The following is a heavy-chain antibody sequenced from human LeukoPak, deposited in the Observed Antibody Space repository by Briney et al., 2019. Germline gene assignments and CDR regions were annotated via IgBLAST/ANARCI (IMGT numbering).Heavy chain of an antibody. D-gene: IGHD2-8*01. CDR2: MNPNSGNT. J-gene: IGHJ6*03. CDR1: GYTFTSYE. CDR3: AREYCTNGLCYGRYYMDV. V-gene: IGHV1-8*03. Sequence: ASVKVSCKASGYTFTSYEINWVRQAPGQGLEWMGWMNPNSGNTGSAQKFQGRMIITRDTSISTAYMELTSLRSEDTAVYFCAREYCTNGLCYGRYYMDVWGIGTTVTVSS.